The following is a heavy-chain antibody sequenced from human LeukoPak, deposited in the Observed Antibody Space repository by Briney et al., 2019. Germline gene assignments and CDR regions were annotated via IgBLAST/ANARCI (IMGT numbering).Heavy chain of an antibody. Sequence: GGSLRLSCAASGFTFSSYAMSWVRQAPGKGLERVSAISGSGGSTYYADSVKGRFTISRDNSKNTLYLQMNSLRAEDTAVYYCAKGPSPYYYDSSGYYSFDYWGQGTLVTVSS. V-gene: IGHV3-23*01. J-gene: IGHJ4*02. CDR1: GFTFSSYA. D-gene: IGHD3-22*01. CDR3: AKGPSPYYYDSSGYYSFDY. CDR2: ISGSGGST.